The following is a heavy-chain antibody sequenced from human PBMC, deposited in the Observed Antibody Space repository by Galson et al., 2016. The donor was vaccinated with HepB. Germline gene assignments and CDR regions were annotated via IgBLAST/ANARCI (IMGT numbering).Heavy chain of an antibody. J-gene: IGHJ4*02. CDR1: GFIFSSYA. D-gene: IGHD6-6*01. Sequence: SLRLSCAASGFIFSSYAMHWVRQAPGKGLEWVTVISYDGTNKYYADSVKGRFTISRDNSKNTLYLQMNSLRAGDTAMYYCARDTYSTSGCWDYWGQGTLVTVSS. CDR3: ARDTYSTSGCWDY. V-gene: IGHV3-30-3*01. CDR2: ISYDGTNK.